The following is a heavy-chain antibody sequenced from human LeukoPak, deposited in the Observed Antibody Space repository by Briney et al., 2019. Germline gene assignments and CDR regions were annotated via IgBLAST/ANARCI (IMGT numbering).Heavy chain of an antibody. CDR1: GFTFSNYA. J-gene: IGHJ6*03. D-gene: IGHD2-15*01. Sequence: PGGSLRLSCGGSGFTFSNYAMSWIRQPPGKGLEWIGEINHSGSTNYNPSLKSRVTISVDTSKNQFSLKLSSVTAADTAVYYCARVRDIVVVVAATPYYYMDVWGKGTTVTVSS. V-gene: IGHV4-34*01. CDR2: INHSGST. CDR3: ARVRDIVVVVAATPYYYMDV.